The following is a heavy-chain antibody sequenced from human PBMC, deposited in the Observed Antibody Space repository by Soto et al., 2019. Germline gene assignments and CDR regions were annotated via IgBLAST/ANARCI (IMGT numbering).Heavy chain of an antibody. D-gene: IGHD1-26*01. V-gene: IGHV4-59*08. Sequence: QVQLQESGPGLVKPSETLSLTCTVTGGSTSSYYWSWLRQPPGKGLEWIGYNSYSGSTDYNPSLKSRVTISVDTSKNQFSLKLSSATAAHTAVYYCARHGGSYSFDYWGQGTLVTVSS. CDR2: NSYSGST. J-gene: IGHJ4*02. CDR3: ARHGGSYSFDY. CDR1: GGSTSSYY.